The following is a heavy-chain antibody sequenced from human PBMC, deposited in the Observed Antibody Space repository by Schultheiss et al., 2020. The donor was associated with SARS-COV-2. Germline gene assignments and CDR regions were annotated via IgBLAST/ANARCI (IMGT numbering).Heavy chain of an antibody. CDR1: GFTVSSNY. CDR2: IYSGGST. V-gene: IGHV3-66*01. D-gene: IGHD3-10*01. CDR3: AKELWFRDPGHFDY. J-gene: IGHJ4*02. Sequence: GGSLRLSCAASGFTVSSNYMSWVRQAPGKGLEWVSVIYSGGSTYYADSVKGRFTISRDNSKNTLYLQMNSLRAEDTAVYYCAKELWFRDPGHFDYWGQGTLVTVSS.